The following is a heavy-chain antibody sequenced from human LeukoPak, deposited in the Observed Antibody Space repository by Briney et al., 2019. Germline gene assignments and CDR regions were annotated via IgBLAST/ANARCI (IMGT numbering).Heavy chain of an antibody. V-gene: IGHV4-38-2*01. Sequence: SETLSLTCAVSGYSISSGYYWGWIRQPPGKGLEWIGSIYHSGSTYYNPSLKSRVTISVDTSKNQFSLKLSSVTAADTAVYYCARLAYGGKTDYWGQGTLVTVSS. D-gene: IGHD4-23*01. CDR1: GYSISSGYY. CDR2: IYHSGST. J-gene: IGHJ4*02. CDR3: ARLAYGGKTDY.